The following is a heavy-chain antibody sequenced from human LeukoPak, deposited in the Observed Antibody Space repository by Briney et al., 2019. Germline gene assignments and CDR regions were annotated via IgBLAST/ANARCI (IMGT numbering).Heavy chain of an antibody. Sequence: SGGSLRLSCAASGFTFSTYWMHWVRQAQGKGLVWVSRVNGDGSSTNYADSVKGRFTISRDNAKNTLYLQMNSLRAEDTAVYYCARDGIAAVDFDYWGQGILVTVSS. CDR2: VNGDGSST. CDR1: GFTFSTYW. D-gene: IGHD6-13*01. J-gene: IGHJ4*02. CDR3: ARDGIAAVDFDY. V-gene: IGHV3-74*01.